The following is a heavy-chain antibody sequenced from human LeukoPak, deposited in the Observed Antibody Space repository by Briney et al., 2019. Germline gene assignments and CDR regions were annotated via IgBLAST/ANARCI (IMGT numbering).Heavy chain of an antibody. V-gene: IGHV3-23*01. CDR1: GFTFSSYA. CDR2: ISGSGGST. Sequence: GGSLRLSCAASGFTFSSYAMSWVRQAPGKGLEWVSAISGSGGSTYYADSVKGRFTISRDNSKNTLYLQMNSLRAEDTAVYYCAKDLTMVRGVIIDPWGQGTLVTVSS. D-gene: IGHD3-10*01. CDR3: AKDLTMVRGVIIDP. J-gene: IGHJ5*02.